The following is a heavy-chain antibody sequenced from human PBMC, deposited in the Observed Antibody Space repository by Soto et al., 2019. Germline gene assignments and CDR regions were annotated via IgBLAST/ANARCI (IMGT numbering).Heavy chain of an antibody. CDR1: GFPFSNYA. V-gene: IGHV3-23*01. CDR2: LSGSGVST. D-gene: IGHD3-22*01. J-gene: IGHJ4*02. CDR3: PKIDSRFFYDSTGYYPFDY. Sequence: GGSLRLSCVASGFPFSNYAMTWVRQAPGKGLEWVSALSGSGVSTYYADSVMGRFTISRDNSKNTVYLQMNSLRAEDTAVYYCPKIDSRFFYDSTGYYPFDYWGQGTLVTVSS.